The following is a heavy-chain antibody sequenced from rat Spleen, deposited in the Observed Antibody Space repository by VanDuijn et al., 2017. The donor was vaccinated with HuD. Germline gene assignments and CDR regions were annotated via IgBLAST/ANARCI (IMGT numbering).Heavy chain of an antibody. J-gene: IGHJ2*01. CDR2: ISTSGSRT. CDR1: GFTFSDYY. D-gene: IGHD1-12*02. Sequence: EVQLVESDGGLVQPGRSLKLSCVASGFTFSDYYMAWVRQAPTKGLEWVATISTSGSRTYYRDSVKGRFTISRDDAKSILYLQLDSLRSEDTATYYCTTDTFYDGTYYPGGFDYWGQGVMVTVSS. CDR3: TTDTFYDGTYYPGGFDY. V-gene: IGHV5-27*01.